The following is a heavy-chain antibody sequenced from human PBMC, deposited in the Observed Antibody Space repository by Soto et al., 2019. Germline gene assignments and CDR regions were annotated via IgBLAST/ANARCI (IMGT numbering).Heavy chain of an antibody. V-gene: IGHV1-69*12. Sequence: QVQLVQSGAEVKKPGSSVKVSCKASGGTFSSYAISWVRQAPGQGLEWMGGIIPIFGTANYAQKFQGRVTRTEDESKSTAYMELGSLRSEETAVYYCAKSGGATPFAFDIWGQGTMVTVSS. CDR1: GGTFSSYA. D-gene: IGHD1-26*01. J-gene: IGHJ3*02. CDR2: IIPIFGTA. CDR3: AKSGGATPFAFDI.